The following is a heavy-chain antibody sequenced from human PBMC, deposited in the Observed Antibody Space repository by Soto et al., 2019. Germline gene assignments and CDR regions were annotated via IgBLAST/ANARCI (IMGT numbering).Heavy chain of an antibody. CDR1: GFTVRSNY. V-gene: IGHV3-66*01. J-gene: IGHJ4*02. Sequence: EVQLVESGGGLVQPGGSLRLSCAASGFTVRSNYMSWVRQAPGKGLEWVSVIYSGGSTYYADSVKGRFTISRDNSKNTLYLQMNSLRAEDTAVYYCARSEGYYGSWSYYEYFDYWGQGTLVTVSS. CDR3: ARSEGYYGSWSYYEYFDY. D-gene: IGHD3-10*01. CDR2: IYSGGST.